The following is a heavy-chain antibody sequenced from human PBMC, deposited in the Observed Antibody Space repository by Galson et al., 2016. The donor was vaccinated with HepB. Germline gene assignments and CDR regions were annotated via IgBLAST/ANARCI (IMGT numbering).Heavy chain of an antibody. CDR2: IFITGNT. V-gene: IGHV4-61*02. D-gene: IGHD2-15*01. CDR3: AREAEDLVVADYYGMDV. CDR1: GGSISSGSYY. Sequence: TLSLTCSVSGGSISSGSYYWNWIRQPAGKGLEWIGRIFITGNTNYNSSLKSRVTISIDTSKNQFSLKLSAVTAADTAVYYCAREAEDLVVADYYGMDVWGKGTTVPVSS. J-gene: IGHJ6*04.